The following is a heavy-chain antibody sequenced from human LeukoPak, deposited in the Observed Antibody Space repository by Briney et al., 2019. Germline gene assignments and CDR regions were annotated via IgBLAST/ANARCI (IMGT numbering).Heavy chain of an antibody. CDR2: IWYDGSNK. J-gene: IGHJ3*02. V-gene: IGHV3-33*01. CDR3: ASASIGGANDAFDI. D-gene: IGHD1-26*01. Sequence: GGSLRLSCAASGFTSSSYGMQWVRQAPGKGLEWVAVIWYDGSNKYYADSVKGRFTISRDNSKNTLYLQMNSLRAEDTAVYYCASASIGGANDAFDIWGQGTVVTVSS. CDR1: GFTSSSYG.